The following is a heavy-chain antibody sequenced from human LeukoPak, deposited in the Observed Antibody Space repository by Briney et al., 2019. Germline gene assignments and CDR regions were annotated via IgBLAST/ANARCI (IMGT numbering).Heavy chain of an antibody. CDR1: GYTFTGYY. Sequence: ASVKVSCTASGYTFTGYYMHWVRQAPGQGLEWMGWINPNSGGTNYAQKFQGRVTMTRDTSISTAYMELSRLRSDDTAVYYCARGRKGYCSSTSCFDYWGQGTLVTVSS. J-gene: IGHJ4*02. D-gene: IGHD2-2*01. V-gene: IGHV1-2*02. CDR3: ARGRKGYCSSTSCFDY. CDR2: INPNSGGT.